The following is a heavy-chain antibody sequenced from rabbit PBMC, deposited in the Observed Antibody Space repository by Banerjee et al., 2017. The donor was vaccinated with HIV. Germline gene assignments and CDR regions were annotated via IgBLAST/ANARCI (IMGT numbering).Heavy chain of an antibody. J-gene: IGHJ4*01. CDR1: GFDFSSNA. CDR3: ARDLAGVIGWNFNL. V-gene: IGHV1S45*01. CDR2: IYAGSSGSA. D-gene: IGHD4-1*01. Sequence: LEESGGGLVKPEGSLTLTCKASGFDFSSNAICWVRQAPGKGLEWIGTIYAGSSGSAYYASWAKGRFTISSTSSTTVTLQMTSLTAADTATYLCARDLAGVIGWNFNLWGQGTLVTVS.